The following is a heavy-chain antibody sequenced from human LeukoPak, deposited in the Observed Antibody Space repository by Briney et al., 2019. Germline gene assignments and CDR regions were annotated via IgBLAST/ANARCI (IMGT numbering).Heavy chain of an antibody. Sequence: GGSLRLSCAASGFSFSNYALHWVRQAPGKGLEWVAVTSFDGSFNYYADSVKGRFTISRDNSKNTLYLQMTSLTGEDTAVYYCAKDRERVVVITSYFDYWGQGTLVTVSS. V-gene: IGHV3-30*04. J-gene: IGHJ4*02. CDR3: AKDRERVVVITSYFDY. CDR1: GFSFSNYA. CDR2: TSFDGSFN. D-gene: IGHD3-22*01.